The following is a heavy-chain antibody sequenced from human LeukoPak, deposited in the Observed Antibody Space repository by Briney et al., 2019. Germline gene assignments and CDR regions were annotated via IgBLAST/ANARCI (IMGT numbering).Heavy chain of an antibody. CDR3: ARDLPLNSGSFDY. CDR1: GFTVSNHY. CDR2: IYSGGST. J-gene: IGHJ4*02. Sequence: GGSLRLSCAASGFTVSNHYMSWVRQAPGKGLEWVSVIYSGGSTYYADSVKGRFTISRDKSKNTVYLQMNSLRGEDTAVYYCARDLPLNSGSFDYWGQGTLVTVSS. V-gene: IGHV3-66*01. D-gene: IGHD1-26*01.